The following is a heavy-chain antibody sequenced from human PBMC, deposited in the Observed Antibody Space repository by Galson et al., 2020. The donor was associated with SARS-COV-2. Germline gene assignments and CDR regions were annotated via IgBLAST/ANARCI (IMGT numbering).Heavy chain of an antibody. Sequence: ASVKVSCKASGYTFTGYYMHWVRQAPGQGLEWMGWINPNSGGTNYAQKFQGRVTMTRDTSISTAYMELSRLRSDDTAVYYCARALGIYCSSTSCPLDYWGQGTLVTVSS. CDR3: ARALGIYCSSTSCPLDY. CDR2: INPNSGGT. J-gene: IGHJ4*02. D-gene: IGHD2-2*01. CDR1: GYTFTGYY. V-gene: IGHV1-2*02.